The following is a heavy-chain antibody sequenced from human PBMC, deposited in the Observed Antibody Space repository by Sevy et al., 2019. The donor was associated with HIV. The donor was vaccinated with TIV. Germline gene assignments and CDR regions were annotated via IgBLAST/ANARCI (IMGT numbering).Heavy chain of an antibody. Sequence: SETLSLTCTVSGGSINSDHWNWIRQPPGKGLEWIGYVYYTGGTNYNPSLKNRVTISVNRTKNQFALKLTSVTAADTAVYYCARRNDFDIWGQGTMVTVSS. CDR1: GGSINSDH. J-gene: IGHJ3*02. CDR3: ARRNDFDI. CDR2: VYYTGGT. V-gene: IGHV4-59*08.